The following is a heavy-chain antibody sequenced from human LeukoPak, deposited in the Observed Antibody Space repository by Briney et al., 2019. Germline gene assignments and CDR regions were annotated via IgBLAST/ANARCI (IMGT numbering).Heavy chain of an antibody. Sequence: ASVKVSCKASGYTFTGYYMHWVRQAPGQGLEWMGWINPNSGGTNYAQEFQGRVTMTRDTSISTAYMELSRLRSDDTAVYYCARDRDGYSSLGFDYWGQGTLVTVSS. CDR2: INPNSGGT. D-gene: IGHD5-24*01. J-gene: IGHJ4*02. V-gene: IGHV1-2*02. CDR3: ARDRDGYSSLGFDY. CDR1: GYTFTGYY.